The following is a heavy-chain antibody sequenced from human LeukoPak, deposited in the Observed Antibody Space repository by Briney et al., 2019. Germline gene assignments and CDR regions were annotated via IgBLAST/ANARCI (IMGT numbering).Heavy chain of an antibody. D-gene: IGHD3-10*02. CDR2: IYSGGDT. Sequence: PSETLSLTCTVSGGSVRNYYWSWIRQSAARGLEWIGRIYSGGDTYHNPSLTGRVTLSVDTSKNQFSLTLTSVTAADTAVYFCARDAAPQGITMFWTIWGHGTMVSVSS. CDR3: ARDAAPQGITMFWTI. V-gene: IGHV4-4*07. J-gene: IGHJ3*02. CDR1: GGSVRNYY.